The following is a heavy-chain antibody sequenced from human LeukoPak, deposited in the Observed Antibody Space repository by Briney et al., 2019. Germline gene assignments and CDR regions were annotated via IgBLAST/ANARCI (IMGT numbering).Heavy chain of an antibody. CDR2: IKSKTDGGTT. V-gene: IGHV3-15*01. D-gene: IGHD6-19*01. J-gene: IGHJ3*02. Sequence: GGSLRLSCVVSGFTLSSYAMSWVRQAPGKGLEWVGRIKSKTDGGTTDYAAPVKGRFTISRDDSKNTLYLQMNSLKTEDTAVYYCPTEGGSSFVDIWGQGTMVTVSS. CDR1: GFTLSSYA. CDR3: PTEGGSSFVDI.